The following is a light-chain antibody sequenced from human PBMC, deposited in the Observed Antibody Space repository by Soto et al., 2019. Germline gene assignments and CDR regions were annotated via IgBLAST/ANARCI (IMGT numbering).Light chain of an antibody. V-gene: IGKV3-20*01. Sequence: EIVLSQSPGTLSLSPGERATLSCRASQRVTSTSLSWYQQKTGQAPRLLIYGAANRATGFPDRFSGRGSGTDFTLTISRLEHEDFVVYYCQLYGSSPMYTFGQGTTVELK. CDR3: QLYGSSPMYT. CDR1: QRVTSTS. CDR2: GAA. J-gene: IGKJ2*01.